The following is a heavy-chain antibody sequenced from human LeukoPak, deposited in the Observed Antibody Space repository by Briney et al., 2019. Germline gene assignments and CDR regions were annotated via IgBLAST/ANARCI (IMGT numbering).Heavy chain of an antibody. D-gene: IGHD3-3*01. V-gene: IGHV3-23*01. CDR1: GFTFSSYA. CDR3: AKGAIFGVVIQNWFDP. J-gene: IGHJ5*02. Sequence: PGGSLRLSCAASGFTFSSYAMSWVRQAPGKGLEWVSAISGSGGSTYYADPVKGRLTTSRNNSKNTLYLQMTSLRAGDRAVYYCAKGAIFGVVIQNWFDPWGQGTLVTVSS. CDR2: ISGSGGST.